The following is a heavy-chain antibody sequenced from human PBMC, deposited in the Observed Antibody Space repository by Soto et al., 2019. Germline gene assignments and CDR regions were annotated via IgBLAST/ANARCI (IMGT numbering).Heavy chain of an antibody. V-gene: IGHV3-33*01. CDR1: GFAFSSYG. J-gene: IGHJ4*02. CDR2: IWYDGSNK. Sequence: GGSLRLSCAASGFAFSSYGMHWFRQAPGRGLEWVAFIWYDGSNKYYADSVKGRFTISRDNSNNTLYLQMNSLRAGDTAVYYCARDSAWIQSTQPDYWGQGTLVTVSS. D-gene: IGHD5-18*01. CDR3: ARDSAWIQSTQPDY.